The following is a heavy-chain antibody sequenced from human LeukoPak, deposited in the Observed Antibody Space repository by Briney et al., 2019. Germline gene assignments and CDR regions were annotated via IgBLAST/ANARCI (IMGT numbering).Heavy chain of an antibody. CDR2: IKEDGSEK. Sequence: GGSLRLSCAASGFTLSSYWMRLVRQAPGKGLEWVANIKEDGSEKHYIDSVKGRFTISRDNAKNSLYMLMNSLRPEDTAVYYCARDRSRSGDDYELDYWGQGTLVTVSS. CDR3: ARDRSRSGDDYELDY. V-gene: IGHV3-7*01. J-gene: IGHJ4*02. CDR1: GFTLSSYW. D-gene: IGHD5-12*01.